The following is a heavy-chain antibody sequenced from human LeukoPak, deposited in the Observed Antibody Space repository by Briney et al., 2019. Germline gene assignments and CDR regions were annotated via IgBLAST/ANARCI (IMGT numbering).Heavy chain of an antibody. CDR2: ISWNSGYI. CDR1: GFTFDDHT. V-gene: IGHV3-9*01. Sequence: PGRSLSLSCAASGFTFDDHTMHWVRQAPGKGLEWISCISWNSGYIGYADSVKGRFTISRDNAKNSLYLQMDGLRDEDTAFYYCAKGYYDDSGFSSYYFHSWGQGTLVTVSS. D-gene: IGHD3-22*01. J-gene: IGHJ4*02. CDR3: AKGYYDDSGFSSYYFHS.